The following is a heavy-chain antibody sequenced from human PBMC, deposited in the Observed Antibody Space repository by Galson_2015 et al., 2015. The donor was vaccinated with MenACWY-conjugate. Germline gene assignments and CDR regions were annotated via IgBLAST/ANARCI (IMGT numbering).Heavy chain of an antibody. Sequence: SVKVSCKASGYTFTSYGISWARQAPGQGLEWMGWIGTDGGDTNYAQSLQGRVTLTTDTSTRTVYMELRSLRSDDMAVYYCARDWYCTGGRCSNVFDVWGQGTMVIVSA. CDR1: GYTFTSYG. D-gene: IGHD2-15*01. CDR2: IGTDGGDT. V-gene: IGHV1-18*03. CDR3: ARDWYCTGGRCSNVFDV. J-gene: IGHJ3*01.